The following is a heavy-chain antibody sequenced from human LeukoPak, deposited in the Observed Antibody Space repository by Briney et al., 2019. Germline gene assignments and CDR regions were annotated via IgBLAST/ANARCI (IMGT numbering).Heavy chain of an antibody. J-gene: IGHJ4*02. CDR2: ISSSGSTI. V-gene: IGHV3-11*04. CDR1: GFTFSDHY. D-gene: IGHD3-22*01. CDR3: ARLRRYYDSSGYGGYYFDY. Sequence: PGGSLRLSCAASGFTFSDHYMSWIRQAPGKGLEWVSYISSSGSTIYYADSVKGRFTISRDNAKNSLYLQMNSLRAEDTAVYYCARLRRYYDSSGYGGYYFDYWGQGTLVTVSS.